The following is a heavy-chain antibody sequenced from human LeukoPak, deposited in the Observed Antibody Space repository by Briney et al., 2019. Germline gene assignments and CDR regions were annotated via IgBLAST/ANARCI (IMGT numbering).Heavy chain of an antibody. Sequence: PSETLSLTCAVYGGSFSGYYWSWIRQPPGKGLEWIGEINHSGSTNYNPSLKSRVTIPVDTSKNQFSLKLSSVTAADTAVYYCARSDVVAAAGIDYWGQGTLVTVSS. J-gene: IGHJ4*02. D-gene: IGHD6-13*01. CDR1: GGSFSGYY. CDR2: INHSGST. V-gene: IGHV4-34*01. CDR3: ARSDVVAAAGIDY.